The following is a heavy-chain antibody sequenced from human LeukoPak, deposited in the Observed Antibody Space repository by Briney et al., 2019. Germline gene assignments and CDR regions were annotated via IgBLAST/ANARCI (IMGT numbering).Heavy chain of an antibody. CDR2: INTNTGNP. Sequence: ASVKVSCKASGYTFTDYAMNWVRQAPGQGLEWMGWINTNTGNPTYAQGFTGRFVFSLDTSVSTAYLQIGSLKAEDTAVYYCARASSSYCGGDCYSDYWGQGTLVTVSS. D-gene: IGHD2-21*02. V-gene: IGHV7-4-1*01. CDR3: ARASSSYCGGDCYSDY. J-gene: IGHJ4*02. CDR1: GYTFTDYA.